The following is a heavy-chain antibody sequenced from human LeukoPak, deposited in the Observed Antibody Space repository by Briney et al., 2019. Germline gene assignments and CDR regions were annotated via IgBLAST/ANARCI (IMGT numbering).Heavy chain of an antibody. Sequence: ASVKVSCKASGYTFTGYYMHWLRQAPGQRLEWMGWINPNSGGTNYAQKFQGRVTMTRDTSISTAYMELSRLRSDDTAVYYCASGRTYCGGDCLPSDAFDIWGQGTMVTVSS. CDR2: INPNSGGT. D-gene: IGHD2-21*01. CDR1: GYTFTGYY. V-gene: IGHV1-2*02. J-gene: IGHJ3*02. CDR3: ASGRTYCGGDCLPSDAFDI.